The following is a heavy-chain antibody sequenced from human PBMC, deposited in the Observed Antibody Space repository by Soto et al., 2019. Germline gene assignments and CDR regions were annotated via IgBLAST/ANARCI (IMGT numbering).Heavy chain of an antibody. CDR3: ARHGGYFFDY. CDR2: IYHGLSI. Sequence: QVQLQQWGAGLLKPSETLSITCAVYSGSFSGHYWSWIRQPPGKDLEWIGEIYHGLSIVYNPSLRSRVIISGDSSKTQFSLKLSSVTAADTAVYYCARHGGYFFDYWGQGTLVTVSS. D-gene: IGHD3-16*01. CDR1: SGSFSGHY. V-gene: IGHV4-34*01. J-gene: IGHJ4*02.